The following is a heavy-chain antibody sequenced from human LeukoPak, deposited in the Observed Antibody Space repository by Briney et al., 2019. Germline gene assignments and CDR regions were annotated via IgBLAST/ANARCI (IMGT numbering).Heavy chain of an antibody. CDR3: ARGSNYYDSSYFDY. V-gene: IGHV3-30-3*01. CDR1: GFTFSSYA. Sequence: GGSLRLSCAASGFTFSSYAMHWVRQAPGKGLEWVAVISYGGSNKYYADSVKGRFTISRDNSKNTLYLQMNSLRAEDTAVYYCARGSNYYDSSYFDYWGQGTLVTVSS. D-gene: IGHD3-22*01. J-gene: IGHJ4*02. CDR2: ISYGGSNK.